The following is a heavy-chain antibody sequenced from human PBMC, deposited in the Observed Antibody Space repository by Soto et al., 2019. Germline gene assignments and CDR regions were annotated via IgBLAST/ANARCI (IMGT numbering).Heavy chain of an antibody. D-gene: IGHD3-3*01. CDR3: ARDGTYYDFWSGYKKGWLDP. V-gene: IGHV1-18*01. CDR2: ISAYNGNT. J-gene: IGHJ5*02. CDR1: GYTFTSYG. Sequence: ASVKVSCKASGYTFTSYGISWVRQAPGQGLEWMGWISAYNGNTNYAQKLQGRVTMTTDTSTSTAYMELRSLRSGDTAAYYCARDGTYYDFWSGYKKGWLDPWGQGTLVTVSS.